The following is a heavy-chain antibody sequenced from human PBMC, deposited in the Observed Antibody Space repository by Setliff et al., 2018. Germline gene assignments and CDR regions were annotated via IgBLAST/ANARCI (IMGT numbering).Heavy chain of an antibody. V-gene: IGHV3-23*01. Sequence: PGGSLRLSCAASGLTFNSYAMSWVRQAPGKGLEWVSTVSVSGDNTYYSDSVKGRFTTSRDNSKNTLNLQMNSLRGEDTAVYFCACLDWGENFFNVDVWGKGTTVTVSS. D-gene: IGHD3-16*01. J-gene: IGHJ6*04. CDR2: VSVSGDNT. CDR3: ACLDWGENFFNVDV. CDR1: GLTFNSYA.